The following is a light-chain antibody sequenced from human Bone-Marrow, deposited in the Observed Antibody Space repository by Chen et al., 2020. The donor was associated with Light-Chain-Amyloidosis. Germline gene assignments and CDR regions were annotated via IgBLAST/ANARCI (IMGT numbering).Light chain of an antibody. V-gene: IGLV3-25*03. CDR3: QSADSSGTYEVI. Sequence: SYELTQPPSVSVSPGQTARITCSGDDLPTKYAYWYQQKRGQAPVLVIHGDTERPPGISERFSGSSSWTTATLTISGVQAEDEADYHCQSADSSGTYEVIFGGGTKLTVL. CDR1: DLPTKY. J-gene: IGLJ2*01. CDR2: GDT.